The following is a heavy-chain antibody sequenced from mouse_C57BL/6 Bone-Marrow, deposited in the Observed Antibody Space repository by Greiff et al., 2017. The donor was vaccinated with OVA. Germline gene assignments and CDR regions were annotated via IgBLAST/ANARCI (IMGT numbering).Heavy chain of an antibody. CDR2: ISDGGSYT. CDR3: ARDLLRAMDY. V-gene: IGHV5-4*01. J-gene: IGHJ4*01. D-gene: IGHD2-1*01. CDR1: GFTFSSYA. Sequence: EVQLVESGGGLVKPGGSLKLSCAASGFTFSSYAMSWVRQTPEKRLEWVATISDGGSYTYYPDNVKGRFTISRDNAKNNLYLQRSHLKSEDTAMYYCARDLLRAMDYWGQGTSVTVSS.